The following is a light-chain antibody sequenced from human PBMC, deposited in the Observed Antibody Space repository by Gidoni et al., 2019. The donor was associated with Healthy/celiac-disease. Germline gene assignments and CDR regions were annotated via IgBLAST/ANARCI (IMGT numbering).Light chain of an antibody. CDR2: DVS. J-gene: IGLJ1*01. Sequence: QSALTKPASVSGSPGQSTTVSCTGTSSDGCGYNYVSWYPQHPGKAPKLRIYDVSNRPSWVPNRFSGSKSGNTASLTISGLQAEDEADYYCSSYTSSSTLEVVGTGTKVTGL. CDR1: SSDGCGYNY. V-gene: IGLV2-14*01. CDR3: SSYTSSSTLEV.